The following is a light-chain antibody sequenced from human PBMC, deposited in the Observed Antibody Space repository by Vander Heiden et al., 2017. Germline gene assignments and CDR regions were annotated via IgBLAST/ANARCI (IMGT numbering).Light chain of an antibody. Sequence: QSVLTQQPAVSAAPGQRVTIPGTGSTSTIRPGYDVHWYQQLPGTPPKPLIYDNIHRPSVFPDRFSGSQSGPSASLSISGLQAEDEADCYCQSYDSSLGCHVVFGGGTKLTVL. CDR3: QSYDSSLGCHVV. J-gene: IGLJ2*01. V-gene: IGLV1-40*01. CDR2: DNI. CDR1: TSTIRPGYD.